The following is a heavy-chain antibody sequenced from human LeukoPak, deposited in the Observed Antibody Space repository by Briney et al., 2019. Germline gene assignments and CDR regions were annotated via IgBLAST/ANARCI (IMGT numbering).Heavy chain of an antibody. CDR3: AGDYSNLEAFDI. J-gene: IGHJ3*02. CDR2: IYYSGST. CDR1: GGSISSSSYY. D-gene: IGHD4-11*01. Sequence: PSETLSLTCTVSGGSISSSSYYWGWLRQPPGKGLEWIGSIYYSGSTYYNPSLKSRVTISVDTSKNQFSLKLSSVTAADTAVYYCAGDYSNLEAFDIWGQGTMVTVSS. V-gene: IGHV4-39*02.